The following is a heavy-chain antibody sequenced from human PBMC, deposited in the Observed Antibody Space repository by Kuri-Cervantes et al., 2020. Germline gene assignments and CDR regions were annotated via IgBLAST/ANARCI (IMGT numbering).Heavy chain of an antibody. J-gene: IGHJ4*02. Sequence: SETLSLTCAVSGGSISSSNWWSWVRQPPGKGLEWIGSIYHSGSTYYNPSLKSRVTISVDTSKNQFSLKLSSVTAADTAVYYCARVSIAVAGVIDYWGQGTLVTVSS. CDR1: GGSISSSNW. CDR3: ARVSIAVAGVIDY. D-gene: IGHD6-19*01. V-gene: IGHV4-4*02. CDR2: IYHSGST.